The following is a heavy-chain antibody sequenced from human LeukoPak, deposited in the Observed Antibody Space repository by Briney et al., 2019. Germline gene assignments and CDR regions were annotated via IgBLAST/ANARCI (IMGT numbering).Heavy chain of an antibody. CDR3: ASLLYYYDSSGYSSWFDP. CDR2: IYYSGST. CDR1: GGSISRYY. D-gene: IGHD3-22*01. J-gene: IGHJ5*02. Sequence: SETLSLTCTVSGGSISRYYWSWIRQPPGKGLEWIGYIYYSGSTNYNPSLKSRVTISVDTSKNQFSLKLSSVTAADTAVYYCASLLYYYDSSGYSSWFDPWGQGTLVTVSS. V-gene: IGHV4-59*01.